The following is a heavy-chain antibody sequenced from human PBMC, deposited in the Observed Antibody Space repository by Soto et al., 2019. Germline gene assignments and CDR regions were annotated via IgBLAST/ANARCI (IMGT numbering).Heavy chain of an antibody. CDR2: ISLYSDGT. Sequence: GASVKVSCKTSGYTFSNYGITWVRQAPGQPREWLGWISLYSDGTNYAQKFQGRVSVTTDTSTTKAYMELRSLRSDDTAVYYCARVVPGAEAWFGPWCQGTLVTVSS. CDR1: GYTFSNYG. V-gene: IGHV1-18*01. J-gene: IGHJ5*02. CDR3: ARVVPGAEAWFGP. D-gene: IGHD2-2*01.